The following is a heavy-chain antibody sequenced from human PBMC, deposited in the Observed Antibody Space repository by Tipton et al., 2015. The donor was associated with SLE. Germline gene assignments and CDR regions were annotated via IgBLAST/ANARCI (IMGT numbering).Heavy chain of an antibody. Sequence: TLSLTCTISGGGINTFYWSWIRQPPGKGLEYVGYIYSSGSTNYNPSLKGRVTISIDTSKNQFSLNLTSVTAADTAVYYCGRVSLRTSGHFDLWGVASWSLCPQ. J-gene: IGHJ2*01. CDR3: GRVSLRTSGHFDL. CDR2: IYSSGST. D-gene: IGHD1-1*01. V-gene: IGHV4-59*07. CDR1: GGGINTFY.